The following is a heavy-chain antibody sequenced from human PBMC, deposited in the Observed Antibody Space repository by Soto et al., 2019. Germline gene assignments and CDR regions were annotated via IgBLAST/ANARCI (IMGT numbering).Heavy chain of an antibody. V-gene: IGHV3-30-3*01. D-gene: IGHD3-22*01. J-gene: IGHJ3*02. CDR3: ARAPGETYYYDSSGYTLAGAFDI. Sequence: QVQLVESGGGVVQPGRSLRLSCAASGFTFSSYAMHWVRQAPGKGLEWVAVISYDGSNKYYADSVKGRFTISRDNSKNTLYLQMNSLRAEDTAVYYCARAPGETYYYDSSGYTLAGAFDIWGQGTMVTVSS. CDR2: ISYDGSNK. CDR1: GFTFSSYA.